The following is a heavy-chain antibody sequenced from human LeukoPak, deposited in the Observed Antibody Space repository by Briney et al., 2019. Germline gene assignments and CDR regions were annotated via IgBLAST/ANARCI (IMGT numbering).Heavy chain of an antibody. CDR3: ARGAPYVEGAFDI. CDR1: GFTFSSYA. CDR2: ISYDGSNK. J-gene: IGHJ3*02. Sequence: GGSLRLSCAASGFTFSSYAMHWVRQAPGKGLEWVAVISYDGSNKYYADSVKGRFTISRDNSKNTLYLQMNSLRAEDTAVYYCARGAPYVEGAFDIWGQGTMVTVSS. D-gene: IGHD1-1*01. V-gene: IGHV3-30-3*01.